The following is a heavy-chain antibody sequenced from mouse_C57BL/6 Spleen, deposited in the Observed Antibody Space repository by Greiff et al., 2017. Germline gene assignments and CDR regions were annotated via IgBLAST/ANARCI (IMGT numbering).Heavy chain of an antibody. D-gene: IGHD1-1*01. Sequence: VQLKQPGAELVRPGSSVKLSCKASGYTFTSYWMDWVKQRPGQGLEWIGNIYPSDSETHYNQKFKDKATLTVDKSSSTAYMQLSSLTSEDSAVYYCARRDYGSPHWYFDVWGTGTTVTVSS. CDR1: GYTFTSYW. CDR3: ARRDYGSPHWYFDV. J-gene: IGHJ1*03. CDR2: IYPSDSET. V-gene: IGHV1-61*01.